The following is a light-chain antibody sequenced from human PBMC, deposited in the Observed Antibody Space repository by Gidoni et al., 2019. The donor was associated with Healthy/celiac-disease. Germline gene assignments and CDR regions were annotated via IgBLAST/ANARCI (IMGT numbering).Light chain of an antibody. CDR2: SNN. J-gene: IGLJ2*01. V-gene: IGLV1-44*01. CDR1: SSNIGNNT. Sequence: QSVLTQPLSASGTPGQRVTISCSGSSSNIGNNTATGYQQIPGTAPKHPIYSNNQRPSRVPDPFSGSKSSSSASLAISGLQSGDEADYYCAAWDDSLNGPVFGGGTKLTGL. CDR3: AAWDDSLNGPV.